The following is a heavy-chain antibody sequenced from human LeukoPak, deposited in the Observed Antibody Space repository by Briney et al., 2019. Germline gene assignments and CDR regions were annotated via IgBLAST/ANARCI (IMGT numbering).Heavy chain of an antibody. Sequence: GSLRLSCAALGFPFNSYEMNWVRQAPGKGLEWVSYISGSGSAISYADSVKGRFTISRDNAKNSLYLQMNSLRAEDTAVYYCARGTNADYWGQGTLVTVSS. CDR2: ISGSGSAI. CDR1: GFPFNSYE. CDR3: ARGTNADY. D-gene: IGHD2-8*01. J-gene: IGHJ4*02. V-gene: IGHV3-48*03.